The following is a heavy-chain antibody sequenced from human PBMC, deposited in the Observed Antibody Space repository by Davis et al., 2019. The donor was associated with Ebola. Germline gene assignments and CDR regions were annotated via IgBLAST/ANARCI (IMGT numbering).Heavy chain of an antibody. CDR2: ISYDGTNK. Sequence: PGGSLRLSCAASGFTLRNHGMHWVRQAPGKGLEWVAVISYDGTNKYYADSVKGRFTISRDNSKNSLFLQMNNLKADDTAVYYCATELNGDAFDVWGRGTMVTVSS. J-gene: IGHJ3*01. V-gene: IGHV3-30*03. CDR3: ATELNGDAFDV. CDR1: GFTLRNHG. D-gene: IGHD1-1*01.